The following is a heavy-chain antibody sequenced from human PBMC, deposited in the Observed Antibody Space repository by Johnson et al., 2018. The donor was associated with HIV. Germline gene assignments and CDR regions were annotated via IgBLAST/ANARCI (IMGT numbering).Heavy chain of an antibody. J-gene: IGHJ3*02. V-gene: IGHV3-30*14. D-gene: IGHD6-13*01. CDR1: GFIFSRYA. CDR2: ISYDGSNK. CDR3: ASWGVGSRWNHDAFDI. Sequence: QEQLVESGGGVVQPGRSLRLSCGASGFIFSRYAMHWVRQAPGKGLEWVAVISYDGSNKYYAESVKGRFTISRDNSKNTLYLQIHSLRAEDTAVYYWASWGVGSRWNHDAFDIWGQGTMVTVSS.